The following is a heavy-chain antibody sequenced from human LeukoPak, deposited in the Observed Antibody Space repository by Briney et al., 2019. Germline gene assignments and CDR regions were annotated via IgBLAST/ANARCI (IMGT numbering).Heavy chain of an antibody. J-gene: IGHJ5*02. CDR3: ARDPHFGSGSYYNSNWFDP. CDR2: INPSSGST. D-gene: IGHD3-10*01. CDR1: GYTFTYYY. V-gene: IGHV1-46*01. Sequence: ASVKVSCKASGYTFTYYYMHWVRQAPGQGLEWMGIINPSSGSTSYAQKFQGRVTMTTDTSTSTAYMELRSLRSDNTAVYYCARDPHFGSGSYYNSNWFDPWGQGTLVTVSS.